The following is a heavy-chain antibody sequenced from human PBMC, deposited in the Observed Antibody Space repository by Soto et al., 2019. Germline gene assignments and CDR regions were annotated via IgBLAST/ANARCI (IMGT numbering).Heavy chain of an antibody. J-gene: IGHJ5*02. Sequence: ASVTVSCKASGYTFTSYAMHWVRQAPGQRLEWMGWINAGNGNTKYSQKFQGRVTITRDTSASTAYMELSSLRSEDTAVYYCARVPYYDFWSGYFDSSDWFDPWGQGTLVTVSS. V-gene: IGHV1-3*01. CDR1: GYTFTSYA. D-gene: IGHD3-3*01. CDR3: ARVPYYDFWSGYFDSSDWFDP. CDR2: INAGNGNT.